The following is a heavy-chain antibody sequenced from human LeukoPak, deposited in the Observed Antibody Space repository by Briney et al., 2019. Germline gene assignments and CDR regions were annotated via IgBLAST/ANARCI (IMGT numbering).Heavy chain of an antibody. CDR1: GGSVSDYY. V-gene: IGHV4-34*01. D-gene: IGHD3-10*01. CDR2: INHSGST. Sequence: PSETLSLTCTVSGGSVSDYYWSWIRQPPGKGLEWIGEINHSGSTNYNPSLKSRVTISVDTSKNQFSLKLSSVTAADTAVYYCARGLTMVRGVTRFDYWGQGTLVTVSS. J-gene: IGHJ4*02. CDR3: ARGLTMVRGVTRFDY.